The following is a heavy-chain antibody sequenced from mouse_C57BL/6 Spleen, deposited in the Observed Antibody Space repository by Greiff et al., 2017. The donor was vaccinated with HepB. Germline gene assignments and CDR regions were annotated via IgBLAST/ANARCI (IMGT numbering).Heavy chain of an antibody. CDR1: GYTFTDYE. CDR3: TRWGGSSYLYAMDY. J-gene: IGHJ4*01. V-gene: IGHV1-15*01. Sequence: QVQLKESGAELVRPGASVTLSCKASGYTFTDYEMHWVKQTPVHGLEWIGAIDPETGGTAYNQKFKGKAILTADKSSSTAYMELRSLTSEDSAVYYCTRWGGSSYLYAMDYWGQGTSVTVSS. CDR2: IDPETGGT. D-gene: IGHD1-1*01.